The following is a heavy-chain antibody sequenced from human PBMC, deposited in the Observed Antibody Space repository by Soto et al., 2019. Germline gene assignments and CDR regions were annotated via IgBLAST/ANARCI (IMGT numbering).Heavy chain of an antibody. Sequence: QVQLVQSGAEVKKPGSSVKVSCKASGGTFSTYVISWVRQAPGQWLEWMGRVIPMSGSSNYAQKFQGRVTITADKDTSIAYMEVRSLRSEDTAVYYCARGRPRSGPPFYYYGLDVWGQGTTVIVSS. D-gene: IGHD1-26*01. J-gene: IGHJ6*02. CDR1: GGTFSTYV. CDR2: VIPMSGSS. V-gene: IGHV1-69*06. CDR3: ARGRPRSGPPFYYYGLDV.